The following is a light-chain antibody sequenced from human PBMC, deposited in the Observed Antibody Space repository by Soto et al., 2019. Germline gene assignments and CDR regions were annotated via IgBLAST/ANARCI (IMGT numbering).Light chain of an antibody. J-gene: IGKJ4*01. Sequence: IVLTQNALSSPVTLGQPASISCRSSRSLVHSDGNTYLSWLHQRPGQPPRLLISKASNRASGVPDRFSGSGAGTDFTLQISRVEAEDVGVYYCMQATEFPHTFGGGTKVQI. CDR2: KAS. CDR1: RSLVHSDGNTY. V-gene: IGKV2-24*01. CDR3: MQATEFPHT.